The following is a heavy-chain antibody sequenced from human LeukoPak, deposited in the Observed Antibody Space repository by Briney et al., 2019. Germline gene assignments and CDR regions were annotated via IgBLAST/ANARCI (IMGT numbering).Heavy chain of an antibody. CDR3: ARDNNRGRILTFDY. CDR2: IYTSGST. Sequence: SSETLSLTCTVSGGSISSGSYYWSWIRQPAGKGLDWIGRIYTSGSTNYNPSLKSRVTISVDTSKNQFSLKLSSVTAADTAVYYCARDNNRGRILTFDYWGQGTLVTVSS. J-gene: IGHJ4*02. CDR1: GGSISSGSYY. D-gene: IGHD1/OR15-1a*01. V-gene: IGHV4-61*02.